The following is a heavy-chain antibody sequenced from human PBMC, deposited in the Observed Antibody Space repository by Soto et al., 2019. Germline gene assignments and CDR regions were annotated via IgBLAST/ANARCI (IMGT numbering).Heavy chain of an antibody. CDR3: ARGGVGPTRGTYDS. V-gene: IGHV3-7*03. CDR1: GFTFTNHW. J-gene: IGHJ5*02. D-gene: IGHD3-16*01. Sequence: PGGSLRLSCAASGFTFTNHWMTWVRRAPGKGPEWVANIKPDGSEKDYVGSVKGRLTISRDNAKNSLYLQMDSLRDEDTAVYYCARGGVGPTRGTYDSWGQGTLVTVSS. CDR2: IKPDGSEK.